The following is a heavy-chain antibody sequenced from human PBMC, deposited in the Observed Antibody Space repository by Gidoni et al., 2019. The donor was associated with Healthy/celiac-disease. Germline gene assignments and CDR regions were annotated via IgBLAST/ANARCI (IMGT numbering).Heavy chain of an antibody. V-gene: IGHV4-39*07. D-gene: IGHD1-26*01. CDR2: IYYSGST. CDR1: CGSISSSSYY. CDR3: AREQYSGSYLNDY. J-gene: IGHJ4*02. Sequence: QLQLQESGPGLVKPSETLSLTCPVSCGSISSSSYYWGWLRQPPGKGMEWIGSIYYSGSTYYNPSLKSRVTISVDTSKNQCALKLSSVTAADTAVYYCAREQYSGSYLNDYWGQGTLVTVSS.